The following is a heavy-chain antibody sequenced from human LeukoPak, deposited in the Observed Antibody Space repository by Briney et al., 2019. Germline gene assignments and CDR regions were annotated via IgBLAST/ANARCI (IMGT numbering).Heavy chain of an antibody. CDR1: GYTFTSYY. Sequence: ASVKVSCKASGYTFTSYYMHWVRQAPGQGLEWMGIINPSGGSTSYAQKFQGRVTMTRDMSTSTVYMELSSLRSEDTAVYYCAREGKAARRFDYWGQGTLVTVSS. CDR3: AREGKAARRFDY. D-gene: IGHD6-6*01. J-gene: IGHJ4*02. V-gene: IGHV1-46*01. CDR2: INPSGGST.